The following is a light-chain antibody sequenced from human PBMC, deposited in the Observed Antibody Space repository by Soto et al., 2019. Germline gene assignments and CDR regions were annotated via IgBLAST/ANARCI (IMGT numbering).Light chain of an antibody. CDR2: DAS. V-gene: IGKV1-39*01. Sequence: IEVTQSPATLAASLVERDTSTRRASQTIGTYVNWYRQKPGAAPELLIYDASTLQSGVPSRFRGGASGTDFTLTISSLQLDEFATYDGQKRYNTPLTFGQGTKVDIK. J-gene: IGKJ1*01. CDR3: QKRYNTPLT. CDR1: QTIGTY.